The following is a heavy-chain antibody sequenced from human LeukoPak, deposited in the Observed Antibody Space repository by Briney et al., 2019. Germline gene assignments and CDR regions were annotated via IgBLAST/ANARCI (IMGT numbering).Heavy chain of an antibody. D-gene: IGHD6-19*01. Sequence: GGSLRLSCEGSGFVFSNHWVHWVRQDPGKGLMWLSRISGDGSDTTYVDSVRGRFTISRDNAKNTVYLQMNSLRAEDTGVYYCARVNHLIVSGGTPLLDYWGRGTLVTVSS. CDR1: GFVFSNHW. V-gene: IGHV3-74*03. J-gene: IGHJ4*02. CDR3: ARVNHLIVSGGTPLLDY. CDR2: ISGDGSDT.